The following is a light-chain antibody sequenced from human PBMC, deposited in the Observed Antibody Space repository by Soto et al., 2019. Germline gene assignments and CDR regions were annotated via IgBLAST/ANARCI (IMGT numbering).Light chain of an antibody. CDR3: QSYDSSLSAWV. V-gene: IGLV1-40*01. Sequence: QSVLTQPPSVSGAPGQRVTISCTGSSSSLGAGHAVHWYQQLPGKAPKLLIFDNNHRPSGVPERFAGSKSGASASLAITGLQPEDEADYYCQSYDSSLSAWVFGGGTKLTVL. J-gene: IGLJ3*02. CDR2: DNN. CDR1: SSSLGAGHA.